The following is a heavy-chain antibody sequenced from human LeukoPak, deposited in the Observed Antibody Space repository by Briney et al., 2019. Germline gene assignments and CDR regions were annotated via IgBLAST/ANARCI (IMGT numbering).Heavy chain of an antibody. CDR1: GFTFSDYY. CDR2: ISSSGSTI. CDR3: ARVRSSTSPYFDY. D-gene: IGHD2-2*01. J-gene: IGHJ4*02. V-gene: IGHV3-11*01. Sequence: GGSLRLSCAASGFTFSDYYMSWIRQAPGKGLEWVSYISSSGSTIYYADSVKGRFIISRDNAKNSLYLQMNSLRAEDTAVYYCARVRSSTSPYFDYWGQGTLVTVSS.